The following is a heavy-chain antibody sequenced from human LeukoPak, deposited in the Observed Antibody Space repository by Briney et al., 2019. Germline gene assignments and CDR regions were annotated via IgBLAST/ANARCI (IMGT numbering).Heavy chain of an antibody. J-gene: IGHJ4*02. CDR1: GFTFSSYS. V-gene: IGHV3-21*01. Sequence: PGGSLRLSCAASGFTFSSYSMNWVRQAPGKGLEWVSSISSSSSYIYYADSVKGRFTIPRDNAKNSLYLQMNSLRAEDTAVYYCARVRRFHDILTGYSFFDYWGQGTLVTVSS. CDR2: ISSSSSYI. D-gene: IGHD3-9*01. CDR3: ARVRRFHDILTGYSFFDY.